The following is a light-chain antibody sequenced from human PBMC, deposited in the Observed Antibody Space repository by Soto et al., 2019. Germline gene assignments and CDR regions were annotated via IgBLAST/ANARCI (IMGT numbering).Light chain of an antibody. Sequence: EIVLTQSPGTLSLSPGERASLSCRASQSVSTTYVAWYQRKPGQAPRRLMYGASIRATGIPDRFCGSGSGTDFTLTISRLDPADFAVYYCHHYGDSASTFGQGTKVEIK. CDR1: QSVSTTY. V-gene: IGKV3-20*01. CDR3: HHYGDSAST. CDR2: GAS. J-gene: IGKJ1*01.